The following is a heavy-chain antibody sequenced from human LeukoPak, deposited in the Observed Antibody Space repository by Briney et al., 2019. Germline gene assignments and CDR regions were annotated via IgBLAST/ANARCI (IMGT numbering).Heavy chain of an antibody. J-gene: IGHJ4*02. D-gene: IGHD4-17*01. V-gene: IGHV3-53*01. CDR2: FYVGGAT. Sequence: GGSLRLSCAVSGFSVTNNYMSWVRQAPGKGLEWVSVFYVGGATYYADSVKGRFTISRDNSKNTLSLQMNSLRVEDTALYYCAKDSSVPYGITDWGRGTLVTVSS. CDR1: GFSVTNNY. CDR3: AKDSSVPYGITD.